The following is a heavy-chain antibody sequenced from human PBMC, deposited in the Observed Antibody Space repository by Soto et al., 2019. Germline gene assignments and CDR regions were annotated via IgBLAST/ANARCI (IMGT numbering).Heavy chain of an antibody. V-gene: IGHV1-69*12. J-gene: IGHJ6*02. CDR3: ARDKDRQQLGGNYYYILDV. CDR1: GGTFSTSA. CDR2: IMPVFATP. Sequence: QVQLVQSGAEVKKPGSSVKVSCKASGGTFSTSAISWVRQAPGQGLEWVGGIMPVFATPDYAQKLQGRVTISADESTTTAYLELTSLRTDDTAVYFWARDKDRQQLGGNYYYILDVWGQGTAIIVSS. D-gene: IGHD3-3*02.